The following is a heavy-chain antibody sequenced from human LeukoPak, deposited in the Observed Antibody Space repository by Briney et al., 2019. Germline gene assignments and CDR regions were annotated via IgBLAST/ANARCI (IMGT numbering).Heavy chain of an antibody. D-gene: IGHD3-10*01. CDR3: ARASGDYGDY. CDR2: IKQDGSEK. Sequence: TGGSLRLSCAASGFTFSSYSMNWVRQAPGKGLEWVANIKQDGSEKYYVDSVKGRFTISRDNAKNSLYLQMNSLRAEDTAVYYCARASGDYGDYWGQGTLVTVSS. V-gene: IGHV3-7*01. J-gene: IGHJ4*02. CDR1: GFTFSSYS.